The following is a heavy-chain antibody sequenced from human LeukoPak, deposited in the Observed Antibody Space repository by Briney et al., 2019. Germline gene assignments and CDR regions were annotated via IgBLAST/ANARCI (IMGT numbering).Heavy chain of an antibody. Sequence: GGSLRLSFAASGFTFSSYGMSWVRQAPGKGLEWVSAISGSGGSTYYADSVKGRFTISRDNSKNTLYLQMNSLRAEDTAVYYCAKGTAGRDAFDIWGQGTMVTVSS. J-gene: IGHJ3*02. CDR3: AKGTAGRDAFDI. V-gene: IGHV3-23*01. CDR1: GFTFSSYG. D-gene: IGHD1-1*01. CDR2: ISGSGGST.